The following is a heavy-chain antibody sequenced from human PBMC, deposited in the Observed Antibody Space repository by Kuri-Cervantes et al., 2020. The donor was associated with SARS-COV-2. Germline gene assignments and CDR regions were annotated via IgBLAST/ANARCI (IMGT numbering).Heavy chain of an antibody. CDR2: IYTGGTT. D-gene: IGHD2-2*03. CDR3: ARVGYCFGTRCVTYFDP. CDR1: GASISSYY. Sequence: ESLKISCNVSGASISSYYWSWIRQPAGKGLEWIGRIYTGGTTNYNPSLRSRVTMSADTSKNQFSLKLSSVTAAGTAIYYCARVGYCFGTRCVTYFDPWGQGTLVTVSS. J-gene: IGHJ5*02. V-gene: IGHV4-4*07.